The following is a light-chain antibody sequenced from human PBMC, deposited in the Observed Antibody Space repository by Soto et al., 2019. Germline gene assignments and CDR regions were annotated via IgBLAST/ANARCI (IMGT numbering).Light chain of an antibody. CDR3: QQRSNWPPRFT. CDR1: QSVSSY. V-gene: IGKV3-11*01. CDR2: DAS. J-gene: IGKJ3*01. Sequence: EIVLTQSPATLSLSPGERATLSCRASQSVSSYLAWYQQKPGQAPRLLIYDASNRATGIPARFSGSGSGTDFTLTISSLETEDCAVYYCQQRSNWPPRFTFGPGTKVDIK.